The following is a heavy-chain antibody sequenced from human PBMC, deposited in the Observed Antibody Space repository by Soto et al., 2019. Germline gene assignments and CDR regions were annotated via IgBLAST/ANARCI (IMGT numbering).Heavy chain of an antibody. CDR3: ARQRLQYYFDY. Sequence: ETLSLTCTVSGGSISSSSYYWGWIRQPPGKGLEWIGSIYYSGSTYYNPSLKSRVTISVDTSKNQFSLKLSSVTAADTAVYYCARQRLQYYFDYWGQGTLVTVSS. D-gene: IGHD5-12*01. V-gene: IGHV4-39*01. CDR2: IYYSGST. CDR1: GGSISSSSYY. J-gene: IGHJ4*02.